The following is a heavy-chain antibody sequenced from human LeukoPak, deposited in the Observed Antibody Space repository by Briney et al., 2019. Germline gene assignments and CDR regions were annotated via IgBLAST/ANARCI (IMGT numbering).Heavy chain of an antibody. D-gene: IGHD3-22*01. CDR2: INPNSGGT. CDR3: ARDPAYYYDSSGTPDDY. J-gene: IGHJ4*02. CDR1: GYTFTGYY. Sequence: GASVKVSCKASGYTFTGYYMHWVRQAPGQGLEWMGWINPNSGGTDYAQKFQGRVTMTRDTSISTAYMELSRLRSDDTAVYYCARDPAYYYDSSGTPDDYWGQGTLVTVSS. V-gene: IGHV1-2*02.